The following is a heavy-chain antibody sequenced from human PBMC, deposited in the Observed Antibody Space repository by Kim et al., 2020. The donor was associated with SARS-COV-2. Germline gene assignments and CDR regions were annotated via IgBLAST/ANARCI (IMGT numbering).Heavy chain of an antibody. D-gene: IGHD6-13*01. Sequence: SETLSLTCTVSGGSISSGGYYWSWIRQHPGKGLEWIGYIYYSGSTYYNPSLKSRVTISVDTSKNQFSLKLSSVTAADTAVYYCARGYPRVYYYGMDVWGQGTTVTVSS. J-gene: IGHJ6*02. CDR1: GGSISSGGYY. CDR2: IYYSGST. V-gene: IGHV4-31*03. CDR3: ARGYPRVYYYGMDV.